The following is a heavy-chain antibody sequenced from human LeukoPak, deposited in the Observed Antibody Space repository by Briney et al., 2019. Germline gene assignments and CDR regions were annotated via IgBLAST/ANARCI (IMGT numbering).Heavy chain of an antibody. V-gene: IGHV3-30*04. J-gene: IGHJ4*02. Sequence: GGSLRLSCAASGFTFSSYAMHWVRQAPGKGLEWVAVISYDGSNKYYADSVKGRFTISRDNSKNTLYLQMNSLRAEDTAVYYCAKDTRLVIDYWGQGTLVTVSS. CDR3: AKDTRLVIDY. CDR1: GFTFSSYA. D-gene: IGHD6-19*01. CDR2: ISYDGSNK.